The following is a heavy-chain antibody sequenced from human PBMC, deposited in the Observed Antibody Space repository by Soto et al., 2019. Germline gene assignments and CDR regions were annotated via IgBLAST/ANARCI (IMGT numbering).Heavy chain of an antibody. CDR3: ARGVTLGYCSGGSCPRYGMDV. CDR2: IDPSDSYT. Sequence: GESLKISCKGSGYSFTSYWISWVRQMPGKGLEWMGRIDPSDSYTNYSPSFQGHVTISADKSISTAYLQWSSLKASDTAMYYCARGVTLGYCSGGSCPRYGMDVWGQGTTVTVSS. CDR1: GYSFTSYW. J-gene: IGHJ6*02. V-gene: IGHV5-10-1*01. D-gene: IGHD2-15*01.